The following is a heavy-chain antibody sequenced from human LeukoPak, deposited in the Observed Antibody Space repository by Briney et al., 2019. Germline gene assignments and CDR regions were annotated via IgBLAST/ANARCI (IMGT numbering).Heavy chain of an antibody. CDR2: INHSGST. Sequence: KASETLSLTCAVYGGSFSGYYWSWIRQPPGKGLEWIGEINHSGSTNYNPSLESRVTISVDTSKNQFSLKLSSVTAADTAVYYCATGKQQLVRSNWFDPWGQGTLVTVSS. J-gene: IGHJ5*02. V-gene: IGHV4-34*01. CDR1: GGSFSGYY. CDR3: ATGKQQLVRSNWFDP. D-gene: IGHD6-13*01.